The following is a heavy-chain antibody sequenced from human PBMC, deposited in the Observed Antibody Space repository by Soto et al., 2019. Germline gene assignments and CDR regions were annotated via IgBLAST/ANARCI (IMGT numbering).Heavy chain of an antibody. CDR3: ARQGYCSGGSCFDFDY. J-gene: IGHJ4*02. CDR1: GGTFSSYA. CDR2: IIPIFGTA. V-gene: IGHV1-69*12. Sequence: QVQLVQSGAEVKKPGSSVKVSCKASGGTFSSYAISWVRQAPGQGLEWMGGIIPIFGTANYAQKFQGRVTITADESTSTDYMELSSLRSEDTAVYYCARQGYCSGGSCFDFDYWGQGTLVTVSS. D-gene: IGHD2-15*01.